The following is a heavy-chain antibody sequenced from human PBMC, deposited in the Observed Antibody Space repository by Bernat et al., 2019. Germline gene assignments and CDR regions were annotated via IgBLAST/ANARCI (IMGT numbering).Heavy chain of an antibody. Sequence: QVQLVQSGAEVKKPGSSVKVSCKASGGTFSSYAISWVRQAPGQGLEWMGGIIPIFGTANYAQKFQGRVTITADKSTSTAYMELSSLRSEDTAVYYFARDHGYGTKYWYFDLWGRGTLVTVSS. CDR3: ARDHGYGTKYWYFDL. V-gene: IGHV1-69*06. CDR2: IIPIFGTA. J-gene: IGHJ2*01. CDR1: GGTFSSYA. D-gene: IGHD4/OR15-4a*01.